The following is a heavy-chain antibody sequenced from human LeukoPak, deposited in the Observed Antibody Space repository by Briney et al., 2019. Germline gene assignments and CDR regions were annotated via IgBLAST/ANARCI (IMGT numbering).Heavy chain of an antibody. CDR3: ARGGYYYDSSGYYTFDF. V-gene: IGHV4-4*07. CDR2: IYTSGST. D-gene: IGHD3-22*01. CDR1: GGSISSYY. Sequence: PSETLSLTCTVSGGSISSYYWSWIRQPAGKGLEWIGRIYTSGSTNYNPSLKSRVTMSVGTSKNQFSLKLSSVTAADTAVYYCARGGYYYDSSGYYTFDFWGQGTLVTVSS. J-gene: IGHJ4*02.